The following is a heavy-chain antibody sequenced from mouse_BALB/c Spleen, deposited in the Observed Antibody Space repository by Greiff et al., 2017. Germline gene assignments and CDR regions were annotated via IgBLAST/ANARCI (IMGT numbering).Heavy chain of an antibody. D-gene: IGHD2-14*01. CDR2: IRSKSNNYAT. V-gene: IGHV10-1*02. CDR3: VRGPAYYRYDWYFDV. Sequence: EVQRVESGGGLVQPKGSLKLSCAASGFTFNTYAMNWVRQAPGKGLEWVARIRSKSNNYATYYADSVKDRFTISRDDSQSMLYLQMNNLKTEDTAMYYCVRGPAYYRYDWYFDVWGAGTTVTVSS. CDR1: GFTFNTYA. J-gene: IGHJ1*01.